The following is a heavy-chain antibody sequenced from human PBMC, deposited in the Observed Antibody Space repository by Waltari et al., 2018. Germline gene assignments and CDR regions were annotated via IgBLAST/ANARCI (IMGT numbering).Heavy chain of an antibody. J-gene: IGHJ4*02. Sequence: QVQLEQSGAEVKKPVASVKVSCQASGSTFTSYYIHWVRQAPGQGLEWMGIINPVGGRTTYAQKFQGRVTMTRDTSTSTVYMELGSLRSDDTAVYYCARSYSSTSGGQDYWGQGTVVIVSS. D-gene: IGHD6-19*01. CDR1: GSTFTSYY. CDR3: ARSYSSTSGGQDY. V-gene: IGHV1-46*03. CDR2: INPVGGRT.